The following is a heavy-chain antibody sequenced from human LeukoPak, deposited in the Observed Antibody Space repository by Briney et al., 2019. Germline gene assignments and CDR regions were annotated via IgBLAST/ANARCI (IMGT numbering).Heavy chain of an antibody. CDR1: GYTFTSYG. CDR3: ARDGGTTGTTVGSDY. V-gene: IGHV1-18*01. D-gene: IGHD1-1*01. J-gene: IGHJ4*02. Sequence: ASVKVSCKASGYTFTSYGISWVRQAPGQGLEWMGWISAYNGNTNYAQKLQGRVTMTTDTSTSTAYMELSSLRSEDTAVYYCARDGGTTGTTVGSDYWGQGTLVTVSS. CDR2: ISAYNGNT.